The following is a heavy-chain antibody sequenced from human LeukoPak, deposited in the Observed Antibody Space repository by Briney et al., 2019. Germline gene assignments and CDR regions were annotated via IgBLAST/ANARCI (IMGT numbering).Heavy chain of an antibody. Sequence: PGGSLRLSCAASGFSFSDYYMSWIRQAPGKGLEWVSYISSSGTTIYYADSLKGRFTISRDNAKNSVYLQMISLRVEDTAVYYCATWRYCSGGHCFGNYYMDVWGKGTTVTVSS. V-gene: IGHV3-11*01. J-gene: IGHJ6*03. CDR2: ISSSGTTI. CDR3: ATWRYCSGGHCFGNYYMDV. D-gene: IGHD2-15*01. CDR1: GFSFSDYY.